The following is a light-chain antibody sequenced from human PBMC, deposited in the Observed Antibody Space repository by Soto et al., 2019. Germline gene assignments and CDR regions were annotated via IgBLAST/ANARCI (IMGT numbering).Light chain of an antibody. V-gene: IGKV1-5*03. J-gene: IGKJ3*01. CDR2: KAS. CDR3: QQYNSYSQFT. CDR1: QSIKNW. Sequence: DIQMTQSPSTLSASVGDRVTITCRASQSIKNWLAWYQQKPGEAPELLIYKASTLESGVPSRFSGSGSGTEFTLTISCLQPDDVATYYCQQYNSYSQFTFGPGTKVDIK.